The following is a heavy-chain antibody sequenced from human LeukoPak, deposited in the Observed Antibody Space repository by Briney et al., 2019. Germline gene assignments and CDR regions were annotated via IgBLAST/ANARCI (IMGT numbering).Heavy chain of an antibody. CDR3: AVSGVLSSLPDY. CDR2: INHSGST. Sequence: SETLTLTCAVYGGSFSGYYWSWIRQPPGKGLEWIGDINHSGSTTYNPSLNSRVTISVGSSKNQFSLKLSSVTAADTAVYYCAVSGVLSSLPDYWGQGTLVTVSS. D-gene: IGHD3-16*01. J-gene: IGHJ4*02. V-gene: IGHV4-34*01. CDR1: GGSFSGYY.